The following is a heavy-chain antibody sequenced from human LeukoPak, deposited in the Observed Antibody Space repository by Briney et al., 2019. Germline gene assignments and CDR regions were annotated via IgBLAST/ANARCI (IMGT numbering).Heavy chain of an antibody. CDR3: ARGVTMVRGAPGRYFDL. J-gene: IGHJ2*01. CDR2: INHSGST. CDR1: GGSFSGYY. Sequence: SETLSLTCAVYGGSFSGYYWSWIRQPPGKGLEWIGEINHSGSTNYNSSLKSRVTISVDTSKNQFSLKLSSVTAADTAVYYCARGVTMVRGAPGRYFDLWGRGTLVTVSS. V-gene: IGHV4-34*01. D-gene: IGHD3-10*01.